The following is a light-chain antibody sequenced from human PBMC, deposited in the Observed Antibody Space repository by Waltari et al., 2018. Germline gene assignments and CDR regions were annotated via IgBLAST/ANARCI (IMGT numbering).Light chain of an antibody. V-gene: IGLV1-44*01. CDR3: ATWDDSLNGPV. J-gene: IGLJ2*01. Sequence: QSVLTQPPSASGTPGQRVPIPCSGHSSNIGNNTVNWYQQLPGTAPKLLIYTTNQRPSGVPDRFSGSKSGTSASLAISGLQSEDEADYYCATWDDSLNGPVFGGGTKLTVL. CDR2: TTN. CDR1: SSNIGNNT.